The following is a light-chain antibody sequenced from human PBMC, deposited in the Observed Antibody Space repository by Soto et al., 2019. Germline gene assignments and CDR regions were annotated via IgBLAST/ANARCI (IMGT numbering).Light chain of an antibody. CDR1: QRVGRK. CDR2: AAS. Sequence: EIEMTQSPATLSVSPGERATLSCRSSQRVGRKLAWYQQKPGQAPRLLIYAASNRAMGVPARFSGSGSGTEFNLTISSLQSEDVAVYHCQQYDIWPPWTLGQGTKVEI. V-gene: IGKV3-15*01. J-gene: IGKJ1*01. CDR3: QQYDIWPPWT.